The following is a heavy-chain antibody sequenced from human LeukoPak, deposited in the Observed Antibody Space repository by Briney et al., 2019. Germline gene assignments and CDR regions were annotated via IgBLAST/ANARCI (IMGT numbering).Heavy chain of an antibody. J-gene: IGHJ4*02. Sequence: GGSLRLSCAASGFTFDSFSMTWVRQAPGKGLEWVSSISSSGTYIYYADSVKGRFTISRDNAKNSLYLQMNSLRAEDTAVYYCARDPGRSGGSCYSDYWGQGTLVTVSS. D-gene: IGHD2-15*01. CDR3: ARDPGRSGGSCYSDY. CDR1: GFTFDSFS. CDR2: ISSSGTYI. V-gene: IGHV3-21*01.